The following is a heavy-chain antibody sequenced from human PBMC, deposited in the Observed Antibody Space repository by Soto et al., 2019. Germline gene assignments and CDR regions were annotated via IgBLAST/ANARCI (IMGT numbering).Heavy chain of an antibody. J-gene: IGHJ3*02. D-gene: IGHD3-22*01. CDR3: ARGYYDSSGYQGDAFDI. Sequence: TLSLTCTVSGGSTSSYYWSWIRQPAGKGLEWIGRIYTSGSTNYNPSLKSRVTMSVDTSKNQFSLKLSSVTAADTAVYYCARGYYDSSGYQGDAFDIWGQGTMVTVSS. CDR2: IYTSGST. V-gene: IGHV4-4*07. CDR1: GGSTSSYY.